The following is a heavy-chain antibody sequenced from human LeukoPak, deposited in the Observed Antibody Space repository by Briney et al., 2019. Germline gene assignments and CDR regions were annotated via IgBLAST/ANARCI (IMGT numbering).Heavy chain of an antibody. J-gene: IGHJ6*03. CDR3: AKDRCSNGIGCYYYYMDV. Sequence: GGSLRLSCAASGFTFSSYGMHWVRQAPGKGLEWVAYIQYDGSNEQFADSVKGRFSISRDSSKNILYLQVNSLRAEDTAVYYCAKDRCSNGIGCYYYYMDVWGKGTTVTISS. D-gene: IGHD2-8*01. V-gene: IGHV3-30*02. CDR1: GFTFSSYG. CDR2: IQYDGSNE.